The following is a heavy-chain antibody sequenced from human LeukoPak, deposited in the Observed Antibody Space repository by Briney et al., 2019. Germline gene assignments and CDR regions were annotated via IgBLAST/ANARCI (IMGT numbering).Heavy chain of an antibody. Sequence: GGSLRLSCAASGFTFSAYGMNWLRQAPGKGLEWLSYVRSSSSAIYYADSVKGRFTISRENAKNSVYLQMNGLRDEDTAVYYCARVIHGDYGAFDIWGQGTMVTVSS. D-gene: IGHD4-17*01. CDR1: GFTFSAYG. V-gene: IGHV3-48*02. CDR3: ARVIHGDYGAFDI. J-gene: IGHJ3*02. CDR2: VRSSSSAI.